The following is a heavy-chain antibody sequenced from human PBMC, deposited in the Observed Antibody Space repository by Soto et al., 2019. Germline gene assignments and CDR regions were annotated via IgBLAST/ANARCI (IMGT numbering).Heavy chain of an antibody. J-gene: IGHJ3*02. Sequence: PSETLSLTCAVSGGSISSGGYSWSWIRQPPGKGLEWIGYIYHSGSTYYNPSLKSRVTISVDTSKNQFSLKLSSVTAADTAVYYCARRYGSAFDIWGQGTMVNRLL. D-gene: IGHD3-10*01. V-gene: IGHV4-30-2*01. CDR1: GGSISSGGYS. CDR2: IYHSGST. CDR3: ARRYGSAFDI.